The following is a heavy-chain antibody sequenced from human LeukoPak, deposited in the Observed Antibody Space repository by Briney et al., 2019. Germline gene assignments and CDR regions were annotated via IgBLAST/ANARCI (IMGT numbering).Heavy chain of an antibody. Sequence: GESLRPSCAGSGFTFRTYWMTWVRQAPGKGLEWVANINQDGSEKYYVDSVKGRFTISRDNAKNSLYLQMNSLRAEDTAVHYCARRSGYSISWSAFDPWGQGTLVTVSS. CDR2: INQDGSEK. D-gene: IGHD6-13*01. V-gene: IGHV3-7*01. J-gene: IGHJ5*02. CDR1: GFTFRTYW. CDR3: ARRSGYSISWSAFDP.